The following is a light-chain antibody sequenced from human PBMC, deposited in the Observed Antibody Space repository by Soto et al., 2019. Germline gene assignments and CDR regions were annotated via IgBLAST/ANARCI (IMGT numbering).Light chain of an antibody. CDR1: QSLNSR. CDR2: DDS. CDR3: HQYRSYST. V-gene: IGKV1-5*01. Sequence: DIQLTQSPPTLSASVGDRVILTCRASQSLNSRLAWYQQRPGRAPKLLIYDDSTLESGVSSRFSGSGSGTEFTLTINNLQPDDLATYICHQYRSYSTFGRGTKVEIK. J-gene: IGKJ4*02.